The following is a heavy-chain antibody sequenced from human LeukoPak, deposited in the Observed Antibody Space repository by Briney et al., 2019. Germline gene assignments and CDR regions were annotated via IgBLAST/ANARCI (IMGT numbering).Heavy chain of an antibody. CDR2: VSYSGST. CDR3: ARHGGGYYYGSGSYKPLDH. J-gene: IGHJ4*02. D-gene: IGHD3-10*01. V-gene: IGHV4-59*04. CDR1: GFTVSSNY. Sequence: PGGSLRLSCAASGFTVSSNYMSWVRQPPGKGLEWIGNVSYSGSTYYNPSLKSRVTMSVDTSKNQFSLNLSPVTAADTAVYYCARHGGGYYYGSGSYKPLDHWGQGTLVTVSS.